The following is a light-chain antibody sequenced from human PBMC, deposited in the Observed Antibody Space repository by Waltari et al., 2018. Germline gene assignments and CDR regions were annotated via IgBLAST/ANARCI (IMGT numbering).Light chain of an antibody. J-gene: IGKJ4*01. V-gene: IGKV2-30*02. CDR1: QSLVHSDGNTY. CDR2: KVS. CDR3: MQGTHWPLT. Sequence: VVMTQSPLSLPVTLGQPAAIPCTPSQSLVHSDGNTYLAWFQQRPGQSPRRLIYKVSNRESGVPDRFSASGSGTDFTLKISRVEAEDVGVYYCMQGTHWPLTFGGGTKVEIK.